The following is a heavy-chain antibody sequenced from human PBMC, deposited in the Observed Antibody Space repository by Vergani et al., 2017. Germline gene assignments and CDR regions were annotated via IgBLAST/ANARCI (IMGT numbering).Heavy chain of an antibody. CDR1: GFTFSSYS. V-gene: IGHV3-21*01. D-gene: IGHD3-22*01. CDR3: ARDERYYYDSSSLGTLKY. J-gene: IGHJ4*02. CDR2: ISSSSSYI. Sequence: EVQLVESGGGLVKPGGSLRLSCAASGFTFSSYSMNWVRQAPGKGLEWVSSISSSSSYIYYADSVKGRFTISRDNAKNSLYLQMNSLRAEDTAVYYCARDERYYYDSSSLGTLKYWGQGTLVTVSS.